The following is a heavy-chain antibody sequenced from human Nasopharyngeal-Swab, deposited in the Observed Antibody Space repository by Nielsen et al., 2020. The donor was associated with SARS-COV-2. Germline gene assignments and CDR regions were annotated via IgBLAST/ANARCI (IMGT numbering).Heavy chain of an antibody. CDR3: ATGDRASDY. CDR1: GFTFSSYA. CDR2: ISSSGSTI. J-gene: IGHJ4*02. V-gene: IGHV3-48*04. D-gene: IGHD1-1*01. Sequence: GKSLKISCAASGFTFSSYAMSWVRQAPGKGLEWVSYISSSGSTIYYADSVKGRFTISRDNAKNSLYLQMNSLRAEDTAVYYCATGDRASDYWGQGTLVTVSS.